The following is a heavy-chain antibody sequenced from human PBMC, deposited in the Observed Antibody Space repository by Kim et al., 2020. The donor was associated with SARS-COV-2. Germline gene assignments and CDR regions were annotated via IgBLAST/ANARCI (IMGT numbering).Heavy chain of an antibody. V-gene: IGHV3-23*01. J-gene: IGHJ6*02. CDR2: ISAGGDRT. CDR3: VKGTSNYHFQGMDV. CDR1: RFTFSNYA. Sequence: RGSLRLSCAASRFTFSNYAITWVRQAPGKGLEWVSSISAGGDRTHYADSVKGRFTISRDNSKDTLYLQVDSLRAEDTALYYCVKGTSNYHFQGMDVWGQGTTVTVSS. D-gene: IGHD6-6*01.